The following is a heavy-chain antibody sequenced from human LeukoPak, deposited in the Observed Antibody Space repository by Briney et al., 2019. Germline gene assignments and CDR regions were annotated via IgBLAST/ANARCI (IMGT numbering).Heavy chain of an antibody. CDR2: INHSGST. CDR3: ARSGAHGRYSGYPRREYYFDY. V-gene: IGHV4-4*02. D-gene: IGHD5-12*01. CDR1: GDSISSSYW. Sequence: KASGTLSLTCAVSGDSISSSYWWSWVRQPPGKGLEWIGEINHSGSTNYNPSLKSRVTISVDTSKNQFSLKLSSVTAADTAVYYCARSGAHGRYSGYPRREYYFDYWGQGTLVTVSS. J-gene: IGHJ4*02.